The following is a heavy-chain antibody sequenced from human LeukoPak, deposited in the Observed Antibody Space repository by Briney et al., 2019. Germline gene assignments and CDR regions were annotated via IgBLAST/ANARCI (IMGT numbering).Heavy chain of an antibody. CDR3: TRKGSQWDFLVDY. V-gene: IGHV3-7*01. CDR2: IKQDRSEK. CDR1: GFTFSNYW. Sequence: GGSLRLSCAASGFTFSNYWMSWVRQAPGKGLEWVANIKQDRSEKYYVDSVKGRFTISRDNAKNSLYLQMNSLRAEDTAVYYCTRKGSQWDFLVDYWGQGTRVAVSP. D-gene: IGHD2/OR15-2a*01. J-gene: IGHJ4*02.